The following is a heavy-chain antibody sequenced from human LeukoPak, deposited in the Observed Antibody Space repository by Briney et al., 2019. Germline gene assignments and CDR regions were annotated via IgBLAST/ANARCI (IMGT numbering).Heavy chain of an antibody. CDR3: ARDTMVRGVISFNWFDP. Sequence: PSETLSLTCAVSSGSINSSNWWSWVRQPPGKGLGWIGSIYYSGSTYYNPSLKSRVTISVDTSKNQFSLKLSSVTAADTAVYYCARDTMVRGVISFNWFDPWGQGTLVTVSS. J-gene: IGHJ5*02. V-gene: IGHV4-4*02. CDR2: IYYSGST. D-gene: IGHD3-10*01. CDR1: SGSINSSNW.